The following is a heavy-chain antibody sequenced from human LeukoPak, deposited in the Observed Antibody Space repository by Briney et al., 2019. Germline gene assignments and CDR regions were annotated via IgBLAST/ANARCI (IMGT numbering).Heavy chain of an antibody. CDR3: ARHKLWGYFDY. D-gene: IGHD5-18*01. V-gene: IGHV4-38-2*02. CDR2: IYHSGST. CDR1: GYSISSGYY. J-gene: IGHJ4*02. Sequence: PSETLSLTCTVSGYSISSGYYWGWIRQPPGKGLEWIGSIYHSGSTNYNPSLKSRVTISVDTSKNQFSLKLSSVTAADTAVYYCARHKLWGYFDYWGQGTLVTVSS.